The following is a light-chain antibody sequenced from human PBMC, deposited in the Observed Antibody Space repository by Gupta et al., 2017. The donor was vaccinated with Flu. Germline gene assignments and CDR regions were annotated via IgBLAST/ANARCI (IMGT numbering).Light chain of an antibody. Sequence: VFLGERATINCKSSQSVLYSSNNKNYLAWYQQKPGQPPKLLIYWASTRESGVPDRFSGSGSGTDFTLTISSLQAEDVAVYYCQQYYSTPTFGQGTKVEIK. CDR2: WAS. CDR3: QQYYSTPT. V-gene: IGKV4-1*01. J-gene: IGKJ1*01. CDR1: QSVLYSSNNKNY.